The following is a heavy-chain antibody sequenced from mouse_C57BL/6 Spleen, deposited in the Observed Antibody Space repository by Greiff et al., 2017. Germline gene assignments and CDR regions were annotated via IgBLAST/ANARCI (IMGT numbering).Heavy chain of an antibody. V-gene: IGHV1-59*01. Sequence: QVQLQQPGAELVRPGTSVKLSCKASGYTFTSYWMHWVKQRPGQGLEWIGVIDPSDSYANYNQKFKGKATLTVDTSSSTAYMQLSSLTSEVSAVYYCAIRDDSWFAYWGQGTLVTVSA. D-gene: IGHD2-4*01. J-gene: IGHJ3*01. CDR1: GYTFTSYW. CDR3: AIRDDSWFAY. CDR2: IDPSDSYA.